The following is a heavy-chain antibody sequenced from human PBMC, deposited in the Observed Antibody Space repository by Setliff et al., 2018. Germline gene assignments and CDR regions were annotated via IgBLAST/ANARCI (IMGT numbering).Heavy chain of an antibody. CDR2: MNPNSGNT. V-gene: IGHV1-8*02. D-gene: IGHD3-22*01. J-gene: IGHJ2*01. Sequence: PRPSVKVSCKASGYTFTSYDINWVRQATGQGLEWMGWMNPNSGNTGYAQKFQGRVTMTRNTSISTAYMELSSLRSEDTAVYYCARVVYYYDSSGYQNWYFDLWGRGTLVTVSS. CDR1: GYTFTSYD. CDR3: ARVVYYYDSSGYQNWYFDL.